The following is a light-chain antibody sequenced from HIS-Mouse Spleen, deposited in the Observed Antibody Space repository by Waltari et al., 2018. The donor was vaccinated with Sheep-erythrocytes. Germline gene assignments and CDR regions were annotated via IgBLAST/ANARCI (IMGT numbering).Light chain of an antibody. CDR2: DVS. CDR3: QVWDSSSDRNWV. J-gene: IGLJ3*02. CDR1: RSDVGGYNY. V-gene: IGLV2-11*01. Sequence: QSALTQPRSVSGSPGQSVTISCTGTRSDVGGYNYVSWYQQHPGKAPKLMIYDVSKRPSGIPERFSGSNSGNTATLTISRVEAGDEADYYCQVWDSSSDRNWVFGGGTKLTVL.